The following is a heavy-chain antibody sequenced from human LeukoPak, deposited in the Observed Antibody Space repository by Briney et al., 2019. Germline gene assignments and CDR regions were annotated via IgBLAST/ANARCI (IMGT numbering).Heavy chain of an antibody. CDR3: ARRYSVLHITPLGYFDY. J-gene: IGHJ4*02. D-gene: IGHD5/OR15-5a*01. CDR1: GYRSQTYW. V-gene: IGHV5-51*01. CDR2: IYPGDSET. Sequence: GESLKICLPCSGYRSQTYWMGLVRHMPGKGLEWMGIIYPGDSETRYSPSFQGQVTISADKSISTAYLQWSSLKASHRTMYFCARRYSVLHITPLGYFDYWGQGTLVTVSS.